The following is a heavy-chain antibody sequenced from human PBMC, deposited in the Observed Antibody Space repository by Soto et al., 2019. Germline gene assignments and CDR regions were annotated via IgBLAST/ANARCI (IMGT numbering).Heavy chain of an antibody. Sequence: SETLSLTCAVYGGSFSGYYWSWIRQPPGKGLEWIGEINHSGSTNYNPSLKSRVTISVDTSKNQFSLKLSSVTAADTAVYYCARELNLRIAAAVRFAYWGQGTLVTAPQ. CDR2: INHSGST. CDR3: ARELNLRIAAAVRFAY. J-gene: IGHJ4*02. CDR1: GGSFSGYY. V-gene: IGHV4-34*01. D-gene: IGHD6-13*01.